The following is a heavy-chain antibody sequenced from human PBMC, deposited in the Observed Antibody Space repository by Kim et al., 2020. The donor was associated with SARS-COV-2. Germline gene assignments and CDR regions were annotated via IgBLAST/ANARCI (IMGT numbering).Heavy chain of an antibody. J-gene: IGHJ6*02. D-gene: IGHD3-10*01. CDR3: ASMVRGVIGSYYYYGMDV. CDR1: GGTFSSYA. Sequence: SVKVSCKASGGTFSSYAISWVRQAPGQGLEWMGGIIPIFGTANYAQKFQGRVTITADESTSTAYMELSSLRSEDTAVYYCASMVRGVIGSYYYYGMDVWGQGTTVTVSS. V-gene: IGHV1-69*13. CDR2: IIPIFGTA.